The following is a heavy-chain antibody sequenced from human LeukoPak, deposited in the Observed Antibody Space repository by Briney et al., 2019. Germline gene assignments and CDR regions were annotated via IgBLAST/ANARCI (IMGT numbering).Heavy chain of an antibody. J-gene: IGHJ4*02. CDR2: IFTSGST. V-gene: IGHV4-4*07. CDR3: ACDSNYTY. CDR1: GAPISSFH. Sequence: PSETLSLTCTVSGAPISSFHWSWIRQPAGKGLELIGRIFTSGSTDYNPSLKSRVTISVDKSRNQFSLKLTSVTAADTAVYYCACDSNYTYWGQGTLVTVSS. D-gene: IGHD4-11*01.